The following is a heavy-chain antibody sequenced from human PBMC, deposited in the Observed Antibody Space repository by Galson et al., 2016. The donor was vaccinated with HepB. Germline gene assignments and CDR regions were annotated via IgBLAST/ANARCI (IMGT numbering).Heavy chain of an antibody. CDR2: ISYDGGDK. J-gene: IGHJ4*02. CDR1: GFTFSRYG. D-gene: IGHD2-21*02. Sequence: SLRLSCAASGFTFSRYGMHWVRQAPGKGLEWVAVISYDGGDKHYADSVKGRFTVSRDNSKNTLFLQMNSLRVEDTALYYCAKLDCGRDCPRDDWGQGTLVTVSS. V-gene: IGHV3-30*19. CDR3: AKLDCGRDCPRDD.